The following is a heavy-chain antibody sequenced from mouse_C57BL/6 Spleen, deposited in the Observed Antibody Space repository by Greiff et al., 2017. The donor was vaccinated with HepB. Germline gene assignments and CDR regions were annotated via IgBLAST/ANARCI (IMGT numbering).Heavy chain of an antibody. J-gene: IGHJ3*01. V-gene: IGHV5-9-1*02. CDR3: TREGNWVFAY. Sequence: DVKLQESGEGLVKPGGSLKLSCAASGFTFSSYAMSWVRQTPEKRLEWVAYISSGGDYIYYADTVKGRFTISRDNARNTLYLQMSSLKSEDTAMYYCTREGNWVFAYWGQGTLVTVSA. CDR1: GFTFSSYA. D-gene: IGHD4-1*01. CDR2: ISSGGDYI.